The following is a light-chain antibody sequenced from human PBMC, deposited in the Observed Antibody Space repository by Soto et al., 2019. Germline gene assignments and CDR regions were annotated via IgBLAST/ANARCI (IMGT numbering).Light chain of an antibody. CDR2: DVS. V-gene: IGLV2-14*01. Sequence: QSVLTQPASVSGSPGLSITISCTGTSRDVGGYNYVSWYQQHPGKAPKLMIFDVSDRPSGVSNRFSGSKSGNTASLTISGLQAEDEADYYCSSYTSPSTPYVFGTGTKVTVL. J-gene: IGLJ1*01. CDR3: SSYTSPSTPYV. CDR1: SRDVGGYNY.